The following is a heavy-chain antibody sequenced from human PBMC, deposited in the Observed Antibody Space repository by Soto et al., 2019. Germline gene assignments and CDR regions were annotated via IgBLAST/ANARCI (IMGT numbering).Heavy chain of an antibody. CDR2: IIPILGIA. Sequence: QVQLVQSGAEVKKPGSSVKVSCKASGGTFSSYTISWVRQAPGQGPEWMGRIIPILGIANYAQKCQGRVTITPDQPTSTAYMELSSLRSEDTAVYYCARGRAGAAFDIWGQGTMVTVSS. D-gene: IGHD6-19*01. V-gene: IGHV1-69*02. CDR1: GGTFSSYT. CDR3: ARGRAGAAFDI. J-gene: IGHJ3*02.